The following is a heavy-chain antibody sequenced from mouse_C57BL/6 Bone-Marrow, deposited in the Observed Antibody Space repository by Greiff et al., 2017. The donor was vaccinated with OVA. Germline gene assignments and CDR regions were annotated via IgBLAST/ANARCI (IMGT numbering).Heavy chain of an antibody. Sequence: QVQPQQSGAELARPGASVKLSCKASGYTFTSYGISWVKQRTGQGLEWIGEIYPRSGNTYYNEKFKGKATLTADKSSSTAYMELRSLTSEDAAVYFCASSGFRDYFDYWGQGTTLTVSS. CDR3: ASSGFRDYFDY. V-gene: IGHV1-81*01. J-gene: IGHJ2*01. CDR1: GYTFTSYG. D-gene: IGHD3-1*01. CDR2: IYPRSGNT.